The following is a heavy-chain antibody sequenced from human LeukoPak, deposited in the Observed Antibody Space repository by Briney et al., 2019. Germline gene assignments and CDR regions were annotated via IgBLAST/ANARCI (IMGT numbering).Heavy chain of an antibody. Sequence: SVKVSCKASGYTFTSYGISWVRQAPGQGLEWMGGIIPIFGTANYAQKFQGRVTITADESTSTAYMELSSLRSEDTAVYYCARRGYDFWSGYSEEFDYWGQGTLVTVSS. J-gene: IGHJ4*02. D-gene: IGHD3-3*01. CDR2: IIPIFGTA. CDR3: ARRGYDFWSGYSEEFDY. CDR1: GYTFTSYG. V-gene: IGHV1-69*13.